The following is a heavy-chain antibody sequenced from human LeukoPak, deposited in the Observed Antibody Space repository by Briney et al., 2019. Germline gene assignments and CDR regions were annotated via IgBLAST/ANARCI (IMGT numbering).Heavy chain of an antibody. D-gene: IGHD3-10*01. V-gene: IGHV4-34*01. CDR3: ARAMNYYYNYMDV. J-gene: IGHJ6*03. CDR1: GGSFSGYY. CDR2: IYYSGNT. Sequence: SETLSLTCAVYGGSFSGYYWDWIRQPPGKGLEWIGSIYYSGNTYYNPSLKSRVTISVDTSKNQFSLKLSSVTAADTAVYYCARAMNYYYNYMDVWGKGTTVTVSS.